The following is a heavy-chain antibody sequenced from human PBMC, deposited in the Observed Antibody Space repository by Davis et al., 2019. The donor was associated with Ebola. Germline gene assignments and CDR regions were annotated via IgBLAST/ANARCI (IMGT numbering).Heavy chain of an antibody. Sequence: PGGSLRLSCAASGFTFSYYAMSWVRQAPGKGLEWVSALSDSGGASDYADSVKGRFTISRDNSKNTLYLQMTRLRDVDTGIYYCVKRAGPSYQFGLDFWGEGTTVTVSS. V-gene: IGHV3-23*01. D-gene: IGHD2-2*01. J-gene: IGHJ6*04. CDR2: LSDSGGAS. CDR1: GFTFSYYA. CDR3: VKRAGPSYQFGLDF.